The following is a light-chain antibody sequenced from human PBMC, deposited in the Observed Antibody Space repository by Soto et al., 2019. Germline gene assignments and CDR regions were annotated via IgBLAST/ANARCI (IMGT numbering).Light chain of an antibody. V-gene: IGKV3-20*01. J-gene: IGKJ3*01. CDR1: QSVSSPD. CDR3: QPYGSSPFT. Sequence: EVVLTQSPVTLSLSPGERATLSCRASQSVSSPDLAWYQQKPGQPPRLLIYGASSRATDIPDRFIGSVSGTEFTLTIARMAPEDFAMYYCQPYGSSPFTFGPGTKVDI. CDR2: GAS.